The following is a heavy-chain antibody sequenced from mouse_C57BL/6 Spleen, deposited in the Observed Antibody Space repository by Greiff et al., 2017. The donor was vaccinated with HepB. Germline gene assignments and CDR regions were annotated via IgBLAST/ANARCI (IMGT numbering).Heavy chain of an antibody. CDR1: GYTFTSYW. CDR3: ARGGNYGGAMDY. J-gene: IGHJ4*01. V-gene: IGHV1-61*01. CDR2: IYPSDSET. D-gene: IGHD2-1*01. Sequence: QVHVKQPGAVLVRPGSSVKLSCKASGYTFTSYWMDWVKQRPGQGLEWIGNIYPSDSETHYNQKFKDKATLTVDKSSSTAYMQLSSLTSEDSAVYYCARGGNYGGAMDYWGQGTSVTVSS.